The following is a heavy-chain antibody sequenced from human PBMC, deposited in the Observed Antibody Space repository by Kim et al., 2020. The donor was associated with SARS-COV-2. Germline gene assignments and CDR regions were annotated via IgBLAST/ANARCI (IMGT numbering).Heavy chain of an antibody. V-gene: IGHV3-23*01. D-gene: IGHD1-26*01. CDR1: GFTFSSYA. CDR2: ISGSGGST. Sequence: GGSLRLSCAASGFTFSSYAMSWVRQAPGKGLEWVSAISGSGGSTYYADSVKGRFTISRDNSKKTLYLQMNSLRAEDTAVYYCAKDRIVGATMGAYGYWGQGTLGTVSS. J-gene: IGHJ4*02. CDR3: AKDRIVGATMGAYGY.